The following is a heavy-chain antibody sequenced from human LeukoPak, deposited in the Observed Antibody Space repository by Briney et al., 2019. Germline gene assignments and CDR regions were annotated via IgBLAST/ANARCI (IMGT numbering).Heavy chain of an antibody. CDR3: ARGTHASYYYYMDV. CDR2: ISYDGSNK. J-gene: IGHJ6*03. Sequence: GRSLRLSCAASGFTFSSYAMLWVRQAPGKGLEWVAVISYDGSNKYYADSVKGRFTISRDNSKNTLYLQMNSLRAEDTALHYCARGTHASYYYYMDVWGKGTTVTVSS. CDR1: GFTFSSYA. V-gene: IGHV3-30*01. D-gene: IGHD1/OR15-1a*01.